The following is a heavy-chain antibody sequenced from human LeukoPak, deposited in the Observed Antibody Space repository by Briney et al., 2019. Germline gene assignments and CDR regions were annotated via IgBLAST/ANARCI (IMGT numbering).Heavy chain of an antibody. D-gene: IGHD3-22*01. Sequence: ASVKVSCKASGYTFTSYGFTWVRQAPGQGLEWVGWISAYNGNTDYAQKPQGRVPITKDTSTSKAYMELRSLRSDDRAVYFCARAYYHDTSSYQGFDFWGQGPLVTVSS. J-gene: IGHJ4*02. CDR2: ISAYNGNT. CDR1: GYTFTSYG. V-gene: IGHV1-18*01. CDR3: ARAYYHDTSSYQGFDF.